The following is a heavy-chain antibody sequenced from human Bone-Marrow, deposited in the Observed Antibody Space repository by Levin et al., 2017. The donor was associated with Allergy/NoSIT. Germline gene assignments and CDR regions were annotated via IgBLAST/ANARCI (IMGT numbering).Heavy chain of an antibody. V-gene: IGHV1-18*01. J-gene: IGHJ4*02. CDR2: ISAYNGDT. D-gene: IGHD6-13*01. Sequence: GESLKISCQASGYTFSNYGISWVRQAPGQGLEWMAWISAYNGDTKYAQKFQGRVTMTTDTSTSTAYMELRSLRSDDTAVYYCARPGEQHLDYYFDYWGQGTLVIVSS. CDR3: ARPGEQHLDYYFDY. CDR1: GYTFSNYG.